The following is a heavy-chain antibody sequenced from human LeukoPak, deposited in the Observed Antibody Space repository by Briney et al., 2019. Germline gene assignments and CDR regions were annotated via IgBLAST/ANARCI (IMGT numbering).Heavy chain of an antibody. CDR2: IWYDGSNK. CDR1: GFTFSSYG. J-gene: IGHJ4*02. Sequence: GSLRLSCAASGFTFSSYGMHWVRQAPGKGLEWVAVIWYDGSNKYYADSVKGRFTISRDNSKNTLYLQMNSLRAEDTAVYYCAKESSIFGRSQFDYWGQGTLVTVSS. V-gene: IGHV3-33*06. CDR3: AKESSIFGRSQFDY. D-gene: IGHD3-3*01.